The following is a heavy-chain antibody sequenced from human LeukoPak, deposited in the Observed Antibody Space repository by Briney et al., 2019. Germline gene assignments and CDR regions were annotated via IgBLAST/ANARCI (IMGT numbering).Heavy chain of an antibody. D-gene: IGHD3-10*01. CDR3: ALTMVRGVMRPPLDDY. Sequence: PGGSLRLSCAASGFTFSSYWMSWVRQAPGKGLEWVSAISGSGGSTYYADSVKGRFTISRDNSKNTLYLQMNSLRAEDTAVYYCALTMVRGVMRPPLDDYWGQGTLVTVSS. V-gene: IGHV3-23*01. CDR2: ISGSGGST. J-gene: IGHJ4*02. CDR1: GFTFSSYW.